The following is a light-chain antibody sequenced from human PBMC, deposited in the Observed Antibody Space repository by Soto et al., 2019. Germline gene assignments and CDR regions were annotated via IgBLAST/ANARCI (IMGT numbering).Light chain of an antibody. CDR1: SSDVGSYNL. CDR2: EVT. Sequence: QAVVTQPASVSGSPGQSTTISCTGTSSDVGSYNLVSWYQHHPGKAPTLIIFEVTKRPSGVSDRFSGSKSGNTASLTISGLQAEDEADYYCCSYAGRTSLIFGGGTKLTVL. V-gene: IGLV2-23*02. CDR3: CSYAGRTSLI. J-gene: IGLJ2*01.